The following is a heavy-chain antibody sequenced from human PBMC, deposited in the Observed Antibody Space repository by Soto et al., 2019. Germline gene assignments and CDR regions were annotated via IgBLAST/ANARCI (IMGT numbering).Heavy chain of an antibody. CDR1: GFTFSSYS. V-gene: IGHV3-15*01. CDR3: TTEFFSTPYYDSSGYAFDI. Sequence: GGSLRLSCAASGFTFSSYSMNWVRQAPGKGLEWVGRIKSKTDGGTTDYAAPVKGRFTISRDDSKNTLYLQMNSLKTEDTAVYYCTTEFFSTPYYDSSGYAFDIWGQGTMVTVSS. J-gene: IGHJ3*02. CDR2: IKSKTDGGTT. D-gene: IGHD3-22*01.